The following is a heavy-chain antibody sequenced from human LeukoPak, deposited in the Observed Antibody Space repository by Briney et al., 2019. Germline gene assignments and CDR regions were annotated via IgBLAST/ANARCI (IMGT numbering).Heavy chain of an antibody. V-gene: IGHV1-18*01. CDR2: ISAYNGST. D-gene: IGHD4-17*01. Sequence: ASVKVSCKASGYTFTSYGISWVRQAPGQGLEWMGWISAYNGSTNYAQKLQGRVTMTTDTSTSTAYMELRSLRSDDTAVYYCARGDYGDYVKLYFDYWGQGTLVTVSS. CDR3: ARGDYGDYVKLYFDY. J-gene: IGHJ4*02. CDR1: GYTFTSYG.